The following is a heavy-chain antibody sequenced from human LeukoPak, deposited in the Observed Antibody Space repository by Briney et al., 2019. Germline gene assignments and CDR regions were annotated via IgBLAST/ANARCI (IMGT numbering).Heavy chain of an antibody. Sequence: GESLKIFCQGSGYSFNMYWVAWVRQMPGRGLEWMGIIYPGGSDTKYSPSFEGQVTISADKSISTAYLQWSSLKASDTAMYYCARRDYYDSTGYYYYFDYWGQGTLVTVSS. V-gene: IGHV5-51*01. D-gene: IGHD3-22*01. CDR3: ARRDYYDSTGYYYYFDY. CDR2: IYPGGSDT. CDR1: GYSFNMYW. J-gene: IGHJ4*02.